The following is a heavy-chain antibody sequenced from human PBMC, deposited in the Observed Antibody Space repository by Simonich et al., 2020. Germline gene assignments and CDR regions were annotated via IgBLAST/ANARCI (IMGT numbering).Heavy chain of an antibody. D-gene: IGHD6-6*01. Sequence: QGQLVQSGAEVKKPGASVKVSCKASGYTFNGYNMHWVRQAPGQGLEWMGRINPNSVGTNYAQKFQGRGTMTRDTSISTAYMELSRLRSDDTAVYYCARARLYSSSHAFDIWGQGTMVTVSS. CDR1: GYTFNGYN. J-gene: IGHJ3*02. V-gene: IGHV1-2*02. CDR3: ARARLYSSSHAFDI. CDR2: INPNSVGT.